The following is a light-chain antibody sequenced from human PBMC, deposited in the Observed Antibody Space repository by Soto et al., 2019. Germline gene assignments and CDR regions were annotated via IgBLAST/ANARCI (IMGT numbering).Light chain of an antibody. J-gene: IGLJ1*01. Sequence: QSALTQPASVSGSPGQSITISCAGTINDIGDHNYVSWYQQHPGKAPQLMIFEVYNRPSGVSDRFSASKSGTTASLTISGLQAEDEADYYCSSYSRTSSLYFFVTGTKLTVL. V-gene: IGLV2-14*01. CDR1: INDIGDHNY. CDR2: EVY. CDR3: SSYSRTSSLYF.